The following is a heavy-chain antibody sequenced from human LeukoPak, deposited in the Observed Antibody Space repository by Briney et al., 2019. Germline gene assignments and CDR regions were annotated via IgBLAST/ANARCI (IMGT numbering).Heavy chain of an antibody. CDR2: ISSSSYI. CDR1: GFTFSSYT. D-gene: IGHD5-18*01. Sequence: GGSLRLSCAASGFTFSSYTMNWLRQAPGKGLEWVSSISSSSYIYYADSVKGRFTISRDNAKNSLYLQMNSLRAEDTAVYYCARDKGSYDSDFWGQGTLVTVPS. V-gene: IGHV3-21*01. CDR3: ARDKGSYDSDF. J-gene: IGHJ4*02.